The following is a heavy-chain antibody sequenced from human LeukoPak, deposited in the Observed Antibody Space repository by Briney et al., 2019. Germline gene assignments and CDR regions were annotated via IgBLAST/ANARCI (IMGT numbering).Heavy chain of an antibody. D-gene: IGHD1-1*01. CDR1: GYTFTSYN. CDR3: ARGATRRLGPARY. J-gene: IGHJ4*02. Sequence: GASVKVSCKASGYTFTSYNINWVRQATGQGLEWMGWMNPNSGNTGYAQKFQGRVTITRNTSMSTAYVELSSLRSEDTAVYYCARGATRRLGPARYWGQGTLVTVSS. CDR2: MNPNSGNT. V-gene: IGHV1-8*03.